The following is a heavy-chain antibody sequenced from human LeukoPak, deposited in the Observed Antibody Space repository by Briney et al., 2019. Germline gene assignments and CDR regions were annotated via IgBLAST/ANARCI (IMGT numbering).Heavy chain of an antibody. D-gene: IGHD3-10*01. CDR3: ARSELWFGELLGI. CDR2: IYHSGST. V-gene: IGHV4-4*02. J-gene: IGHJ4*02. CDR1: GGSISSSNW. Sequence: SSETLSLTCAVSGGSISSSNWWSWVRQPPGKGLEWIGEIYHSGSTNYNPSLKSRVTISVDKSKNQFSLKLSSVTAADTAAYYCARSELWFGELLGIWGQGTLVTVSS.